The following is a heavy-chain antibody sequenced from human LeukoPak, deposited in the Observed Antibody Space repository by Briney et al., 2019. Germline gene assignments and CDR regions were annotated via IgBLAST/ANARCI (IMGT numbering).Heavy chain of an antibody. J-gene: IGHJ4*02. Sequence: GGSLRLSCAASGFTFSDYSMNWVRQAPGKGLEWVSSISGSGGSTYYADSVKGRFTISRDNSKNTLHLQMNSLRVEDAAIYFCADARSGSYKYWGQGTLVTVSS. CDR2: ISGSGGST. D-gene: IGHD3-10*01. CDR3: ADARSGSYKY. V-gene: IGHV3-23*01. CDR1: GFTFSDYS.